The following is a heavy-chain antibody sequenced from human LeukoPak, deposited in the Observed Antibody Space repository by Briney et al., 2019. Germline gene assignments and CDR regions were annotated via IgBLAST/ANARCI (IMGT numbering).Heavy chain of an antibody. V-gene: IGHV3-21*01. CDR3: ARERKSSTSMDY. CDR2: ISSSSSYI. Sequence: GGSLRLSCAASGFTFSSYSMNWVRQAPGKGLEWVSSISSSSSYIYYADSVKGRFTISRDNAKNTLYLQMNSLRAEDTAVYFCARERKSSTSMDYWGQGTLVTVSS. CDR1: GFTFSSYS. J-gene: IGHJ4*02. D-gene: IGHD2-2*01.